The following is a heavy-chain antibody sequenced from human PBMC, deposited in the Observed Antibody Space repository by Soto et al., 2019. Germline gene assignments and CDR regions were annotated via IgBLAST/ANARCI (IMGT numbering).Heavy chain of an antibody. CDR1: GGTFSSYA. V-gene: IGHV1-69*12. J-gene: IGHJ4*02. CDR3: ARAGYCSGGSCYRRSFDY. CDR2: IIPIFGTA. D-gene: IGHD2-15*01. Sequence: QVQLVQSGAEVKKPGSSVKVSCKASGGTFSSYAISWVRQAPGQGLEWMGGIIPIFGTANYAQKFQGRVTITADESTSTAYMELSSLRSEDTAVYYCARAGYCSGGSCYRRSFDYWGQGTLVTVSS.